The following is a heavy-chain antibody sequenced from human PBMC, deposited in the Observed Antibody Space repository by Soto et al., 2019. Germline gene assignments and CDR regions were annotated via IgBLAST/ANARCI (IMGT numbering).Heavy chain of an antibody. Sequence: EVQLVESGGGLVQPGGSLKLSCAASGFTLSDSAMHWVRQASGKGLEWVGRIRSKINTYATAYAASVKGRFTISRDDSVNTTYLQMNSLKAEDPAVYYCTRRRDWTAMDPLDYWGQGTRVTVSS. V-gene: IGHV3-73*02. CDR3: TRRRDWTAMDPLDY. CDR2: IRSKINTYAT. D-gene: IGHD5-18*01. CDR1: GFTLSDSA. J-gene: IGHJ4*02.